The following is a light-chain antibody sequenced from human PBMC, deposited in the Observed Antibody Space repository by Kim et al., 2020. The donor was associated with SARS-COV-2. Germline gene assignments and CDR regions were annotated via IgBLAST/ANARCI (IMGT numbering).Light chain of an antibody. Sequence: PGGPVTSPCPSSTGPVTSGNFPNLFQQKPGPAPRALIYSTSNKYSWTPARFSGSVRGGKAALTLSGVQPEDEAEYYCLLYYGGGQVFGGGTQLTVL. CDR1: TGPVTSGNF. CDR2: STS. V-gene: IGLV7-43*01. CDR3: LLYYGGGQV. J-gene: IGLJ3*02.